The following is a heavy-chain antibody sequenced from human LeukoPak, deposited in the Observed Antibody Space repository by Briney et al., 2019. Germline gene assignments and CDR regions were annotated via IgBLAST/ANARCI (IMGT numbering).Heavy chain of an antibody. D-gene: IGHD3-10*01. Sequence: GASVKVSCKASGYTFTSYGISWVRQAPGQGLEWMGWISAYNGNTNYAQKLRGRVTMTTDTSTSTAYMELRSLRSDDTAVYYCAREAVDYYGSGSYWFDPWGQGTLVTVSS. V-gene: IGHV1-18*01. J-gene: IGHJ5*02. CDR3: AREAVDYYGSGSYWFDP. CDR2: ISAYNGNT. CDR1: GYTFTSYG.